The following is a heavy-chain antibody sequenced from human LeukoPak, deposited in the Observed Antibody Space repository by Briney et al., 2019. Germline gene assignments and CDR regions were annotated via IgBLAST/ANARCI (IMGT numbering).Heavy chain of an antibody. Sequence: PGGSLRLSCAASGFTFSSYWMSWVRQAPGKGLEWVAIINQAGTGKYYVDSVKGRFTISRDNAENSLYLQMNSLRAEDTAVYYCAREYYFYHMGGWGEGTTVTVSS. CDR3: AREYYFYHMGG. J-gene: IGHJ6*03. V-gene: IGHV3-7*01. CDR2: INQAGTGK. CDR1: GFTFSSYW.